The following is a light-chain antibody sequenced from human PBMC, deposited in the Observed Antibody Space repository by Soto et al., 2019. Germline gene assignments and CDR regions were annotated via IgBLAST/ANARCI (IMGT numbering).Light chain of an antibody. V-gene: IGLV2-11*01. J-gene: IGLJ2*01. CDR1: SSDVGGYSH. CDR2: DVT. CDR3: CSFAGTYTI. Sequence: QSVLTQPRSVSGSPGQSVTISCTGSSSDVGGYSHVSRFQQHPGKAPKLMIYDVTKRPSGVPDRFSGSKSGNTASLTISGLQAEDESDYYCCSFAGTYTIFGGGTKVTVL.